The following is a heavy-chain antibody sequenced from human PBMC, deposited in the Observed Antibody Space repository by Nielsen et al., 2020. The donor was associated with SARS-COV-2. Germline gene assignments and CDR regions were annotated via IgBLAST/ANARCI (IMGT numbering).Heavy chain of an antibody. CDR3: AKDGYKFGELAAQPLAG. V-gene: IGHV3-30-3*01. Sequence: GESLKISCAASGFTFSSYAMHWVRQAPGKGLEWVAVISYDGSNKYYADSVKGRFTISRDNSKNTLYLRMNSLRAEDTAVYYCAKDGYKFGELAAQPLAGWGQGTLVTVSS. CDR2: ISYDGSNK. CDR1: GFTFSSYA. J-gene: IGHJ4*02. D-gene: IGHD3-16*01.